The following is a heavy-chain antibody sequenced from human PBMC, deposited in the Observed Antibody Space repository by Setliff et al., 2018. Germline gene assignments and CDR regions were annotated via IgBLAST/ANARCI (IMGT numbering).Heavy chain of an antibody. V-gene: IGHV4-39*07. D-gene: IGHD5-12*01. CDR1: GASITNINYY. Sequence: SETLSLTCTVSGASITNINYYWGLIRQPPGKGLEWIGSIFYSGRTFYNPSLKSRVTISVDTSKNQFSLKLRSVTAADTAVYYCARGGTFRYFDYWGQGTLVTVSS. J-gene: IGHJ4*02. CDR3: ARGGTFRYFDY. CDR2: IFYSGRT.